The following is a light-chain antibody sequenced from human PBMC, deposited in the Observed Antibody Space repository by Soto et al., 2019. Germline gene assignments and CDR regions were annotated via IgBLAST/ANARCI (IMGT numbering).Light chain of an antibody. J-gene: IGLJ2*01. Sequence: QSALTQPRSVSGSPGQSVTISCTGTSSDVGSSNYVSWYQQHPGKAPKLMIYDVTKWPSGVPDRFSGSKSGDTASLTISGLQPEDEADYYCCSNAGTVVVLGGGTKVTVL. CDR2: DVT. CDR3: CSNAGTVVV. V-gene: IGLV2-11*01. CDR1: SSDVGSSNY.